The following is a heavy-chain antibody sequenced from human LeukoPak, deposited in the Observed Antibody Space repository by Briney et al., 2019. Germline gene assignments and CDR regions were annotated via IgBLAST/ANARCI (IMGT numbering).Heavy chain of an antibody. CDR3: ARDGKYYYGSGSYSFDY. V-gene: IGHV1-18*04. Sequence: ASVKVSCKASGYTFTSYGISWVRQAPGKGLEWMGWISAYNGNTNYAQKLQGRVTMTTDTSTSTAYMELRSLRSDDTAVYYCARDGKYYYGSGSYSFDYWGQGTLVTVSS. J-gene: IGHJ4*02. D-gene: IGHD3-10*01. CDR2: ISAYNGNT. CDR1: GYTFTSYG.